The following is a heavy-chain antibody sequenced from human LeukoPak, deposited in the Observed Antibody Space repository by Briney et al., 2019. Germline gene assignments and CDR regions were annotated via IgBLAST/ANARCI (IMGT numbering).Heavy chain of an antibody. J-gene: IGHJ6*02. D-gene: IGHD6-19*01. V-gene: IGHV1-69*13. CDR3: AICGWYSYGMDV. CDR2: IIPIFGTA. Sequence: SVKVSCKASGGTFSSYAISWVRQAPGQGLEWMGGIIPIFGTANYAQKFQGRVTITADESTSTAYMGLSSLRSEDTAVYYCAICGWYSYGMDVWGQGTTVTVSS. CDR1: GGTFSSYA.